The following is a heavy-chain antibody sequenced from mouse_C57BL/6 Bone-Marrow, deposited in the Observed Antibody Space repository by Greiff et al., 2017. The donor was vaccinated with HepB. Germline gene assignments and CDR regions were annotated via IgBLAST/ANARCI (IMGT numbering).Heavy chain of an antibody. V-gene: IGHV1-15*01. D-gene: IGHD4-1*01. CDR1: GYTFTDYE. Sequence: VKLMESGAELVRPGASVTLSCKASGYTFTDYEMHWVKQTPVHGLEWIGAIDPETGGTAYNQKFKGKAILTADKSSSTAYMELRSLTSEDSAVYYCTRWNWDVGYFDVWGTGTTVTVSS. CDR2: IDPETGGT. CDR3: TRWNWDVGYFDV. J-gene: IGHJ1*03.